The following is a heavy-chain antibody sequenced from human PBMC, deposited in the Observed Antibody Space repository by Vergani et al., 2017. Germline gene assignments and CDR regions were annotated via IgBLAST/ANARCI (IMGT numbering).Heavy chain of an antibody. CDR3: ASLYCSGGSCYSGLYYYGMDV. CDR2: IIPILGIA. CDR1: GGTFSSYT. D-gene: IGHD2-15*01. V-gene: IGHV1-69*02. Sequence: QVQLVQSGAEVKKPGSSVKVSCKASGGTFSSYTISWVRQAPGQGLEWMVRIIPILGIANYAQKFQGRVTITADKSTSTAYMELSSLRSEDTAVYYCASLYCSGGSCYSGLYYYGMDVWGQGTTVTVSS. J-gene: IGHJ6*02.